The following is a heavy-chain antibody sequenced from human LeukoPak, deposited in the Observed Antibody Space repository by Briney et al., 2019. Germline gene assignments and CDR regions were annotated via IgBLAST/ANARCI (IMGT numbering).Heavy chain of an antibody. J-gene: IGHJ5*02. CDR1: GFTFSSYG. Sequence: PGGSLRLSCAASGFTFSSYGMHWVRQAPGKGLEWVAFIRYDGSNKYYADSVKGRFTISRDNSKNTLYLQMNSLRAEDTAVYYCARGIRFGELPTGFDPWGQGTLVTVSS. CDR2: IRYDGSNK. CDR3: ARGIRFGELPTGFDP. D-gene: IGHD3-10*01. V-gene: IGHV3-30*02.